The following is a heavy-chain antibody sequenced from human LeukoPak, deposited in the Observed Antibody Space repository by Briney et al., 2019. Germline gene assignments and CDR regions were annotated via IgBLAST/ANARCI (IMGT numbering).Heavy chain of an antibody. CDR3: ARDSIAEVPYVDA. Sequence: PSETLSLTCAVYGGSFSGYYWSWIRQPPGKGLEWIGEINHSGSTNYNPSLKSRVTISVDTSKNQFSLKLSSVTAADTAVYYCARDSIAEVPYVDAWGQGILVTASS. CDR1: GGSFSGYY. V-gene: IGHV4-34*01. J-gene: IGHJ5*02. D-gene: IGHD6-6*01. CDR2: INHSGST.